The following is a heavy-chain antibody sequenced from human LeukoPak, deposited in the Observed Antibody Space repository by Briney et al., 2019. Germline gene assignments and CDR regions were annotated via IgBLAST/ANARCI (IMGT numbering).Heavy chain of an antibody. CDR3: ARGLAARPGWFDP. Sequence: SETLSLTCTVSGGSISSYYWSWIRQPPGKGLEWIGYIYYNGSTNYNPSLKSRVTISVDTSKNQFSLKLSSVTAADTAVYYCARGLAARPGWFDPWGQGTLVTVSS. D-gene: IGHD6-6*01. CDR2: IYYNGST. V-gene: IGHV4-59*01. CDR1: GGSISSYY. J-gene: IGHJ5*02.